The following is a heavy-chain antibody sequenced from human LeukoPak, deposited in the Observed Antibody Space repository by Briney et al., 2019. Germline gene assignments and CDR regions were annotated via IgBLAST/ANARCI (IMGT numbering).Heavy chain of an antibody. D-gene: IGHD4-17*01. CDR2: IRSKAYGGTT. V-gene: IGHV3-49*04. Sequence: GGSLRLSCAASGFTFSSYGMHWVRQAPGKGLEWVGFIRSKAYGGTTEYAASVKGRFTISRDDSKSIAYLQMNSLKTEDTAVYYCTRHTASFDYWGQGTLVTVSS. CDR3: TRHTASFDY. J-gene: IGHJ4*02. CDR1: GFTFSSYG.